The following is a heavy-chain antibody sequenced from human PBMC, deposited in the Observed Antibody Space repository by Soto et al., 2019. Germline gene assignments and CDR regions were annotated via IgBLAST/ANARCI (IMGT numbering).Heavy chain of an antibody. D-gene: IGHD3-10*01. CDR2: IWYDGSNK. CDR1: GFTFSSYS. V-gene: IGHV3-33*08. Sequence: GGSLRLSCAASGFTFSSYSMSWVRQAPGKGLEWVAVIWYDGSNKYYADSVKGRFTISRDNSKNTLYLQMNSLRAEDTAVYYCARIRGGGRSFFDYWGQGTLVTVSS. CDR3: ARIRGGGRSFFDY. J-gene: IGHJ4*02.